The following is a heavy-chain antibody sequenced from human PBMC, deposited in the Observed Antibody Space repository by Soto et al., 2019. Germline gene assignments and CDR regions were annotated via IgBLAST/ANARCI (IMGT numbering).Heavy chain of an antibody. V-gene: IGHV3-23*01. CDR1: GFTFDNYA. CDR2: ISGSGGTT. D-gene: IGHD3-3*01. Sequence: GGSLRLSCAASGFTFDNYAMSWVRQAPGKGLEWVSWISGSGGTTYYVDSEKGRFTISRDNSKNTLYLQMNSLRAEDTAIYYCAKFSEEWLPSGCRFDPWGQGTLVTVSS. CDR3: AKFSEEWLPSGCRFDP. J-gene: IGHJ5*02.